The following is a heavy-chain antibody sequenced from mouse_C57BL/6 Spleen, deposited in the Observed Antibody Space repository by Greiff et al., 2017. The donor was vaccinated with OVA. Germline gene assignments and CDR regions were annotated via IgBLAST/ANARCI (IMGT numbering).Heavy chain of an antibody. Sequence: QVQLKASGPGLVQPSQSLSITCTVSGFSLTSYGVHWVRQSPGKGLEWLGVIWSGGSTDYNAAFISRLSISKDNSKSQVFFKMNSLQADDTAIYYCARNSGSSSFDYWGQGTTLTVSS. V-gene: IGHV2-2*01. J-gene: IGHJ2*01. CDR1: GFSLTSYG. CDR2: IWSGGST. CDR3: ARNSGSSSFDY. D-gene: IGHD1-1*01.